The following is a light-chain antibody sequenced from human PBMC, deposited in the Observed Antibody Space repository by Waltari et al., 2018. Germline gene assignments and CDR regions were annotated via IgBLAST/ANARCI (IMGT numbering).Light chain of an antibody. CDR1: RLDDKN. Sequence: VLTQPPSLSVSRGQSATITCSGDRLDDKNVCWYQQKPGQSPVLVMYQDRKRPPGIPERCSGSNSGNTATLTISAAQGMDEADYYCQAWDSSTAVFGGGTKLTVL. J-gene: IGLJ3*02. CDR2: QDR. V-gene: IGLV3-1*01. CDR3: QAWDSSTAV.